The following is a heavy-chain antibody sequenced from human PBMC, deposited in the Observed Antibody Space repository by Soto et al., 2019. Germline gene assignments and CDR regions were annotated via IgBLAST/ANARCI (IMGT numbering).Heavy chain of an antibody. CDR2: IIPILGIA. V-gene: IGHV1-69*02. J-gene: IGHJ4*02. CDR3: ARREGSHGSGDY. Sequence: GASVKVSCKASGGTFSSYTISWVRQAPGQGLEWMGRIIPILGIANYAQKFQGRVTITADKSTSTAYMELSSLRSEDTAVYYCARREGSHGSGDYWGQGTLVTVSS. D-gene: IGHD3-10*01. CDR1: GGTFSSYT.